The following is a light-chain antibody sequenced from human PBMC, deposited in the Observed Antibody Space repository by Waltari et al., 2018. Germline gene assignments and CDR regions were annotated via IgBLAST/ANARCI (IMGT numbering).Light chain of an antibody. CDR3: QSYDSSLSGWV. CDR2: CNT. CDR1: SPNIRAGYD. Sequence: QSVLTQPPSVSGAPGQRVTISCTGSSPNIRAGYDVHWYQQLPGTAPKLLIYCNTNRPSGVPDRVSGSKSGTSASLAITGLQAEDEADYYCQSYDSSLSGWVFGGGTKLTVL. J-gene: IGLJ2*01. V-gene: IGLV1-40*01.